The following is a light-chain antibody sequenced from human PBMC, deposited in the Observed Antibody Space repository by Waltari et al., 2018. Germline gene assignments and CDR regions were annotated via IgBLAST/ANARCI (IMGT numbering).Light chain of an antibody. J-gene: IGKJ4*01. V-gene: IGKV1-17*01. Sequence: DIQMTQSPSSLSASAGDTVTITCRASQVIGTYLNWYQQKPGKSPKRLISTASTLESGVPSRFSGSGSGTDFTLTISSLQPEDFATYYCLQYNSVQLTFGGGTKVEIK. CDR1: QVIGTY. CDR2: TAS. CDR3: LQYNSVQLT.